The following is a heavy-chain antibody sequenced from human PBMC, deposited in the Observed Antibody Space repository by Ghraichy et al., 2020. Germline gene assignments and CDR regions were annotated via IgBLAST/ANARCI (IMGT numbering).Heavy chain of an antibody. CDR2: IRYDGSNK. Sequence: GGSLRLSCAASGFTFSSYGMHWVRQAPGKGLEWVAFIRYDGSNKYYADSVKGRFTISRDNSKNTLYLQMNSLRAKDTAVYYCAKDRVGLYYYDSSGREGHFDYWGQGTLVTVSS. J-gene: IGHJ4*02. CDR3: AKDRVGLYYYDSSGREGHFDY. V-gene: IGHV3-30*02. D-gene: IGHD3-22*01. CDR1: GFTFSSYG.